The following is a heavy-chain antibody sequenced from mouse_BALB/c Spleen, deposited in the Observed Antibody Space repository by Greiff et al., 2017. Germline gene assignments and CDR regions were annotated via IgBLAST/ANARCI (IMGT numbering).Heavy chain of an antibody. J-gene: IGHJ2*01. V-gene: IGHV5-4*02. CDR3: ARGYDRYYFDY. CDR1: GFTFSDYY. Sequence: DVMLVESGGGLVKPGGSLKLSCAASGFTFSDYYMYWVRQTPEKRLEWVATISDGGSYTYYPDSVKGRFTISRDNAKNNLYLQMSSLKSEDTAMYYCARGYDRYYFDYWGQGTTLTVSS. D-gene: IGHD2-14*01. CDR2: ISDGGSYT.